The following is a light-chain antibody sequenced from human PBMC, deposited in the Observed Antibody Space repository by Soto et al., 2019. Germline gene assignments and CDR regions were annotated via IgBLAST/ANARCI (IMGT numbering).Light chain of an antibody. V-gene: IGLV1-51*01. CDR3: GTWDSSLSAVV. CDR2: DDN. CDR1: TSNIGNNF. Sequence: QSVLTQPPSVSAAPGQKVTISCSGSTSNIGNNFVSWYQQFPGTAPKLLIYDDNKRPSGIPDRFSGSKSGTSATLGITGLQTGDEADYYCGTWDSSLSAVVFGGWTQLTVL. J-gene: IGLJ3*02.